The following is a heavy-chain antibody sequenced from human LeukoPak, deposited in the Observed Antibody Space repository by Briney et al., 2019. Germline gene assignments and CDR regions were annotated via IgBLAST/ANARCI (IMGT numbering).Heavy chain of an antibody. V-gene: IGHV4-61*02. J-gene: IGHJ3*01. CDR1: GGSISSGSYY. D-gene: IGHD2-2*01. CDR2: IYTSGST. CDR3: AGRGSSSGTFDV. Sequence: SQTLSLTCTVSGGSISSGSYYWSWIRQPAGKGLEWIGRIYTSGSTNYNPSLKSRVTMSVDKSKNQISLNLASLTAADTALYYCAGRGSSSGTFDVWGPGTFVTVSS.